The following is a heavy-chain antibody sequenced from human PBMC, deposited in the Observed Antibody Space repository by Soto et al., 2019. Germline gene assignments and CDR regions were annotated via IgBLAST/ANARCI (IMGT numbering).Heavy chain of an antibody. CDR1: GGSISSYY. J-gene: IGHJ3*02. D-gene: IGHD3-22*01. CDR3: ARGIGAVVTLLNRPPGAFDI. V-gene: IGHV4-59*01. CDR2: IYYSGST. Sequence: AETLSLTCTVSGGSISSYYWSWIRQRPGKGLEWIGYIYYSGSTNYNPSLKSRVTISVDTSKNQFSLKLSSVSAADAAVYYCARGIGAVVTLLNRPPGAFDIWGQGTMVTVSS.